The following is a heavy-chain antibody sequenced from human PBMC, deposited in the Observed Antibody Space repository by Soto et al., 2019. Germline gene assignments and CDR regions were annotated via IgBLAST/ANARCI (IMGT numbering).Heavy chain of an antibody. CDR2: IKQDGSEK. CDR3: ARDVGYDYVN. Sequence: PGGSLRLSCAVSGFTFSSFGMSWVRQAPGKGLEWVATIKQDGSEKYYVGSVKGRFTISRDNAENSLYLHMNSLSAEDTAVYFCARDVGYDYVNWGQGTLVTVSS. V-gene: IGHV3-7*01. D-gene: IGHD5-12*01. CDR1: GFTFSSFG. J-gene: IGHJ4*02.